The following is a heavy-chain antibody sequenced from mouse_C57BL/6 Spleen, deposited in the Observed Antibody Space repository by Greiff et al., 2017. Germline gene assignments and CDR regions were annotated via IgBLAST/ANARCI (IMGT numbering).Heavy chain of an antibody. CDR3: ARLGGYYGNFDY. Sequence: VQLQQPGAELVRPGSSVKLSCKASGYTFTSYWMDWVKQRPGQGLEWIGNIYPSDSETHYNQKFKDKATLTVDKSSSTAYMQLSSLTSEDSAVYYCARLGGYYGNFDYWGQGTTLTVSS. CDR2: IYPSDSET. J-gene: IGHJ2*01. CDR1: GYTFTSYW. D-gene: IGHD2-3*01. V-gene: IGHV1-61*01.